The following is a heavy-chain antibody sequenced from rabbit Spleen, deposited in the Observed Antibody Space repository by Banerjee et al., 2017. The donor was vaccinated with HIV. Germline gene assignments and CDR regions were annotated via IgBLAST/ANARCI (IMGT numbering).Heavy chain of an antibody. D-gene: IGHD1-1*01. Sequence: QEQLEESGGGLVKPEGSLTLTCTASGFSFSSSYWICWVRQAPGKGLEWIGCIYTTNGGAWYASWVNGRFTISKTSSTTVTLQMTSLTAADTATYFCARDLVAVIGWNFSLWGPGTLVTVS. CDR1: GFSFSSSYW. CDR2: IYTTNGGA. V-gene: IGHV1S45*01. J-gene: IGHJ4*01. CDR3: ARDLVAVIGWNFSL.